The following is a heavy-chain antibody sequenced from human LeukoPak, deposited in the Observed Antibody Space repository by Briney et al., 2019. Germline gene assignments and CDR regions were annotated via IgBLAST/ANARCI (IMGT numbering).Heavy chain of an antibody. D-gene: IGHD6-13*01. Sequence: ASVKVSCKASGDTFTSYYMHWVRQAPGQGLEWMGIINPSGGSTSYAQKFQGRVTMTTDTSTSTAYMELRSLRSDDTAVYYCARDYQAGYSSSWPRVWGQGTLVTVSS. CDR2: INPSGGST. CDR3: ARDYQAGYSSSWPRV. CDR1: GDTFTSYY. J-gene: IGHJ4*02. V-gene: IGHV1-46*01.